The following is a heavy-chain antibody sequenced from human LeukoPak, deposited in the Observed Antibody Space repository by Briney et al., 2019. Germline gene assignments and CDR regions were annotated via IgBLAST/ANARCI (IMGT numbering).Heavy chain of an antibody. CDR3: ARRLTTATFDY. CDR2: IYPGDSDT. V-gene: IGHV5-51*01. J-gene: IGHJ4*02. CDR1: GYSFTSYY. D-gene: IGHD4-11*01. Sequence: GESLKIACKGSGYSFTSYYIGWVRQMPGEGLEWMGIIYPGDSDTRYSPSFQGLVTISVDKSISTAYLQWSSLKASDTAMYYCARRLTTATFDYWGQGTLVTVSS.